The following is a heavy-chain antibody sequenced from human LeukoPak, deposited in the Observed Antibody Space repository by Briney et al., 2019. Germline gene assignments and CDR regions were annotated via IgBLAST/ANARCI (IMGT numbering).Heavy chain of an antibody. CDR3: ARGGALVSSWYYSDWFDP. Sequence: SETLSLTCAVYGGSFSGYYWGWIRQPPGKGLEWIGEINHSGSTNYNPSLKSRVTISVDTSKNQFSLKLSSVTAADTAVYYCARGGALVSSWYYSDWFDPWGQGTLVTVSS. D-gene: IGHD6-13*01. CDR1: GGSFSGYY. V-gene: IGHV4-34*01. J-gene: IGHJ5*02. CDR2: INHSGST.